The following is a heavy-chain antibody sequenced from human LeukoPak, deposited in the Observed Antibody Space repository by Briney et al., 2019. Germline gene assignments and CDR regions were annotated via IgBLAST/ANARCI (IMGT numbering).Heavy chain of an antibody. J-gene: IGHJ4*02. Sequence: SETLSLTCAVYGGSFSGYYWSWIRQPPGKGLEWIGEINHSGSTNYNPSLKSRVTISVDTSKNQFPLKLSSVTAADTAVYYCARRGLAATRSSFGYWGQGTLVTVSS. V-gene: IGHV4-34*01. CDR1: GGSFSGYY. CDR2: INHSGST. CDR3: ARRGLAATRSSFGY. D-gene: IGHD2-15*01.